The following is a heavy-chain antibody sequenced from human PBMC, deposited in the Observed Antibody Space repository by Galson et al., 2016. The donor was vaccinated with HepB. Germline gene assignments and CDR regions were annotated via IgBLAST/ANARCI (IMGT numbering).Heavy chain of an antibody. V-gene: IGHV3-33*01. Sequence: SLRLSCAASGFTFSSYGMHWVRQAPGKGLEWVAVIWYDGSNKYYGDSVKGRFTISRDNSKSTLYLQMNSLRAEDTAVYYCAREFKIAAPGVLDYWGQGTLVTVSS. J-gene: IGHJ4*02. D-gene: IGHD6-13*01. CDR1: GFTFSSYG. CDR2: IWYDGSNK. CDR3: AREFKIAAPGVLDY.